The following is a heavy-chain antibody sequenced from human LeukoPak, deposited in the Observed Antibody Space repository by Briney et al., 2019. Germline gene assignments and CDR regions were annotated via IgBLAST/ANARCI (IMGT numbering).Heavy chain of an antibody. CDR2: IRSKTYGGTT. J-gene: IGHJ4*02. CDR1: GFTFGDYA. V-gene: IGHV3-49*04. CDR3: SRQIRATTDYFDY. Sequence: TGGSLRLSCTASGFTFGDYAMNWVRQAPGKGLEWVGFIRSKTYGGTTAYAASVKGRFTISRDDSKNIAYLQMNSLKTEDTAVYYCSRQIRATTDYFDYWGQGTLVTVSS. D-gene: IGHD5-12*01.